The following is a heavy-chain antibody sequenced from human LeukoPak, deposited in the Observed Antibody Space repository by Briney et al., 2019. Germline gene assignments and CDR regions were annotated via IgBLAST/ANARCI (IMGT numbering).Heavy chain of an antibody. CDR3: ARDRPATDTVGANYYYYYMDV. J-gene: IGHJ6*03. V-gene: IGHV3-20*04. D-gene: IGHD4-23*01. CDR1: GFTFDDYG. Sequence: GGSLRLSCAASGFTFDDYGMSWVRHAPGKGLEWVSGINWNGGSTGYADSVKGRFTISRDNAKNSLYLQMNSLRAEDTALYYCARDRPATDTVGANYYYYYMDVWGKGTTVTVSS. CDR2: INWNGGST.